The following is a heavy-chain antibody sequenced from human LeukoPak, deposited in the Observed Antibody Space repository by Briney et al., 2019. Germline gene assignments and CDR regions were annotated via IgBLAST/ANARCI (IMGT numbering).Heavy chain of an antibody. CDR1: GGSISSHY. D-gene: IGHD1-26*01. CDR3: AGEDSGSYFY. Sequence: SETLSLTCNVSGGSISSHYWSWIRQPPGKGLEWIGYIHYRGSSNYNPALKSRVIMSVDRSKRQFSLRLNSVTTADTAVYYCAGEDSGSYFYWGQGTLVTVSS. CDR2: IHYRGSS. V-gene: IGHV4-59*11. J-gene: IGHJ4*02.